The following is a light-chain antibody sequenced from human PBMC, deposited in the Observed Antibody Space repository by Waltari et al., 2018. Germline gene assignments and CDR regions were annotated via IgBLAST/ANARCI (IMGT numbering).Light chain of an antibody. Sequence: NFLLTQQPSVSESPGKTVPLSCSRNSGNIASSYIQWHQQRPCSGPQLLIYEDNRRSVGVPERFSGSIDMSSNSASLSISGLQAEDEADYYCQSYDRSSLVFGGGTHLTVL. CDR1: SGNIASSY. CDR2: EDN. V-gene: IGLV6-57*04. J-gene: IGLJ7*01. CDR3: QSYDRSSLV.